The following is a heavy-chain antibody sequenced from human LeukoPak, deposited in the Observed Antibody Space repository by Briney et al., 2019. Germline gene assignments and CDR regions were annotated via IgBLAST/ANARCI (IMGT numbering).Heavy chain of an antibody. CDR3: AKAKLWSPVH. Sequence: PGGSLRRSCAAYGFTFSSYAMNWVRQAPGKGLEWVSAISGGGGSTYYADSVKGRFTISRDNSKNTLYLQMNSLRAEDTAVYYCAKAKLWSPVHWGQGTLVTVSS. V-gene: IGHV3-23*01. J-gene: IGHJ4*02. CDR1: GFTFSSYA. D-gene: IGHD5-18*01. CDR2: ISGGGGST.